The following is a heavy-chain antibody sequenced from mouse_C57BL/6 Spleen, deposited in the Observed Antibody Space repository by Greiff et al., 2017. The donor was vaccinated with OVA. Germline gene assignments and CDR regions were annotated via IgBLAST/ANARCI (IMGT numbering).Heavy chain of an antibody. Sequence: EVNVVESGGGLVQPGGSLKLSCAASGFTFSDYYMYWVRQTPEKRLEWVAYISNGGGSTYYPDTVKGRFTISRDNAKNTLYLQMSRLKSEDTAMYYGARRGIYYGNYDAMDDWGKGTSVTVSS. D-gene: IGHD2-1*01. J-gene: IGHJ4*01. V-gene: IGHV5-12*01. CDR3: ARRGIYYGNYDAMDD. CDR1: GFTFSDYY. CDR2: ISNGGGST.